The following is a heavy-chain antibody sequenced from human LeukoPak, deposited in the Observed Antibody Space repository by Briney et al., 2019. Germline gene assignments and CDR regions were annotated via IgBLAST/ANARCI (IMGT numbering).Heavy chain of an antibody. Sequence: PGGSLRLSCAASGFTFSSYAMSWVRQAPGKGLEWVSSISSTSSYIYYADSVKGRFTISRDNAKNSLYLQMNSLRVEDTAVYYCARGRFVPYGGNSGGGQYMDVWGKGTTVTVSS. CDR2: ISSTSSYI. CDR3: ARGRFVPYGGNSGGGQYMDV. CDR1: GFTFSSYA. D-gene: IGHD4-23*01. J-gene: IGHJ6*03. V-gene: IGHV3-21*01.